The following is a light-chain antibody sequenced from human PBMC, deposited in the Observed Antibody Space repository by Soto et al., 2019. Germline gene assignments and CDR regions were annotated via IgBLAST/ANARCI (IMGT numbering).Light chain of an antibody. CDR1: QSVSSN. CDR2: GAS. Sequence: EIVMTQSPATLSVSPGERATLSCRASQSVSSNLAWYQQKPGQAPRLLIFGASTRATGISARFSGSGSGTEFTLTISRLQSEDFAVYYCQQYKNWPPYTFGQGTKLEIK. J-gene: IGKJ2*01. V-gene: IGKV3-15*01. CDR3: QQYKNWPPYT.